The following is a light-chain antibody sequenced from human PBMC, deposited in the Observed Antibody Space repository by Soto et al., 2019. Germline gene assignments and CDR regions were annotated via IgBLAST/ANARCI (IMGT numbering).Light chain of an antibody. V-gene: IGKV3-15*01. J-gene: IGKJ1*01. CDR2: GAS. CDR3: QQYNDWPPEGT. CDR1: QSVRSN. Sequence: EIVMTQSPATLSVSPGERATLSCRASQSVRSNLAWYQQKPAQAPRLLIYGASTRAIGIPARFGGSGSGTEFTLTISSLQSEDFAVYYCQQYNDWPPEGTFGQGTKVEVK.